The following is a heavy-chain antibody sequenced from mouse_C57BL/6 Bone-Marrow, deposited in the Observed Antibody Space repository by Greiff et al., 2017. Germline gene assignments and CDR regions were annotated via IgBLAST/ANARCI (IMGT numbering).Heavy chain of an antibody. Sequence: EVKLMESGGGLVKPGGSLKLSCAASGFTFSSYAMSWVRQTPEKRLEWVATISDGGSYTYYPDNVKGRFTISRDNAKNNLYLQMSHLKSEDTAMYYCARDNWHYFDYWGQGTTLTVSS. CDR1: GFTFSSYA. CDR2: ISDGGSYT. V-gene: IGHV5-4*01. J-gene: IGHJ2*01. CDR3: ARDNWHYFDY. D-gene: IGHD4-1*01.